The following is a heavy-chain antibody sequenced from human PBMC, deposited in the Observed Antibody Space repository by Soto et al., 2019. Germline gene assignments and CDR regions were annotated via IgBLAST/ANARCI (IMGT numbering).Heavy chain of an antibody. V-gene: IGHV4-30-4*08. Sequence: SETLSLTCTVSGGSISSSSYYWGWIRQAPGKGLEWIGYIFSSGTTYYNPSLKSRLTMSLDTSQNQFSLRLASVTDADSAVYYCARVPSPFDYYYAMDVWGQGTTVTVSS. J-gene: IGHJ6*02. CDR1: GGSISSSSYY. CDR2: IFSSGTT. CDR3: ARVPSPFDYYYAMDV. D-gene: IGHD3-16*01.